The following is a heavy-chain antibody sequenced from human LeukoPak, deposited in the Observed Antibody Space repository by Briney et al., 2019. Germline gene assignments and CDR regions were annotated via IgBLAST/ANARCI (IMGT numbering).Heavy chain of an antibody. D-gene: IGHD3-16*01. CDR1: GFTFSDYY. CDR3: ARVKGSYATDY. J-gene: IGHJ4*02. Sequence: PGGSLRLSCAASGFTFSDYYMSWIRQAPGKGLEWVPYISSSGITMSYADSVKGRFTISRDNAKNSLYLQMSSLRAEDAAVYYCARVKGSYATDYWGQGALVTVSS. CDR2: ISSSGITM. V-gene: IGHV3-11*04.